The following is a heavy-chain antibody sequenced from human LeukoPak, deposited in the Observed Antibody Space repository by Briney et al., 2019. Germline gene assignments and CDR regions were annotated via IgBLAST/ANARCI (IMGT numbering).Heavy chain of an antibody. D-gene: IGHD5-24*01. J-gene: IGHJ4*02. Sequence: SETLSLTCAVYGGSFSGYYWSWIRQPPGKGLEWIGEINHSGSTNYNPSLKSRVTISVDTSKNQFSLKLSSVTAADTAVYYCARGFRGRWLRVDSWGQGTLVTVSS. CDR2: INHSGST. V-gene: IGHV4-34*01. CDR3: ARGFRGRWLRVDS. CDR1: GGSFSGYY.